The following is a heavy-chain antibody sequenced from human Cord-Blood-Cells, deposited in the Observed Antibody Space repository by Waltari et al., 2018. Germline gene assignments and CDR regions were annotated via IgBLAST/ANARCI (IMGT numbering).Heavy chain of an antibody. J-gene: IGHJ3*02. V-gene: IGHV3-53*02. Sequence: EVQLVETGGGLIQPGGSLRLSCAASGFTVSSNYMSWVRQAPGKGLEWVSVIYSGGSTYYADSVKGRFTISRDNSKNTLYLQMNSLRAEDTAVYYCARGPSATGTLDAFDIWGQGTMVTVSS. D-gene: IGHD1-7*01. CDR3: ARGPSATGTLDAFDI. CDR2: IYSGGST. CDR1: GFTVSSNY.